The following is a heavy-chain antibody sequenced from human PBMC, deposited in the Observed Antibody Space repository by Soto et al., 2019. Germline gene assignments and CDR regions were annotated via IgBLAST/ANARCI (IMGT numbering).Heavy chain of an antibody. CDR3: ARRGIEENSGYDVCLVDY. CDR2: IYYSGRT. J-gene: IGHJ4*02. D-gene: IGHD5-12*01. CDR1: GGSISSSSYY. Sequence: SETLSLTCTVSGGSISSSSYYWGWIRQPPGKGLEWIGSIYYSGRTYYNPSLKSRVTISLDTSKNQLSLKLSSVTAADTAVYYCARRGIEENSGYDVCLVDYWGQGTLVTVSS. V-gene: IGHV4-39*01.